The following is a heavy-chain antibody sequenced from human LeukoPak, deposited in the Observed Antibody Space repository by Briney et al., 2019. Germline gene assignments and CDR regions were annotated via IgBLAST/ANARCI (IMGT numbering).Heavy chain of an antibody. Sequence: SSETLSLTCAVSGYSISSGYYWGWIRQPPGKGLEWIGSIYHSGSTYYNPSLKSRVTISVDTSKNQFSLKLSSVTAADTAVYYCAREDRYYDFWSGYYKSANFDYWGQGTLVTVSS. CDR1: GYSISSGYY. V-gene: IGHV4-38-2*02. CDR2: IYHSGST. J-gene: IGHJ4*02. CDR3: AREDRYYDFWSGYYKSANFDY. D-gene: IGHD3-3*01.